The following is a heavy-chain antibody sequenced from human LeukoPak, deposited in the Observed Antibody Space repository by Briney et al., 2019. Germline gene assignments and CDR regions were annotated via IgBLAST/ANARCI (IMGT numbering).Heavy chain of an antibody. Sequence: PSETLSLTCTVSGGSISSYYWSWIRQPPGRGLEWIGYIYYSGSTYYNPSLKSRVTISVDTSKNQFSLKLSSVTAADTAVYYCARSVSYSSSWCFHHWGQGTLVTVSS. CDR1: GGSISSYY. V-gene: IGHV4-59*08. J-gene: IGHJ1*01. CDR2: IYYSGST. D-gene: IGHD6-13*01. CDR3: ARSVSYSSSWCFHH.